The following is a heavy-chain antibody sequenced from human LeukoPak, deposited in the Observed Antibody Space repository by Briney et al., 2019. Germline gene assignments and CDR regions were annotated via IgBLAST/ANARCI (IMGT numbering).Heavy chain of an antibody. CDR2: ITATGSTI. J-gene: IGHJ3*01. V-gene: IGHV3-48*03. CDR1: GLSFSSSG. Sequence: PEGSLRLSCAASGLSFSSSGMNWVRQAPGKGLEWVSYITATGSTIYYADSVKGRFTISRDNARSSLFLSMSSLRAEDTAVYYCARSIIVGATGAFDVWGQGTMVTVS. CDR3: ARSIIVGATGAFDV. D-gene: IGHD1-26*01.